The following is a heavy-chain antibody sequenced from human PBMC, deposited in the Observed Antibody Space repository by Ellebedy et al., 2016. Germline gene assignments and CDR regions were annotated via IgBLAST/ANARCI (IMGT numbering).Heavy chain of an antibody. Sequence: GGSLRLSCAASGFTFSTYPMMWVRQAPGKGLEWVSYITSVSSATRYADSVKGRFTISRDNAKNSLYLQMNSLRDEDTSVYYCARVVAGLVGGDYWGQGTLATVSS. J-gene: IGHJ4*02. CDR1: GFTFSTYP. D-gene: IGHD6-19*01. V-gene: IGHV3-48*02. CDR3: ARVVAGLVGGDY. CDR2: ITSVSSAT.